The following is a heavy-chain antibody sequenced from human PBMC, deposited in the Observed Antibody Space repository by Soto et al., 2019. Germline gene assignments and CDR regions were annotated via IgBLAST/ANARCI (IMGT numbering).Heavy chain of an antibody. CDR3: ARGGVAGFYY. D-gene: IGHD6-19*01. J-gene: IGHJ4*02. CDR1: GGTFSSYS. V-gene: IGHV1-69*02. Sequence: QVQLVQSGAEVKKPGSSVKVSCKASGGTFSSYSISWVRQAPGQGLEWMGRIIPILGIANYAQKFQGRVTITADKSTSTAYMELSSLRAEDTAVYHCARGGVAGFYYGGQGTLVTVSS. CDR2: IIPILGIA.